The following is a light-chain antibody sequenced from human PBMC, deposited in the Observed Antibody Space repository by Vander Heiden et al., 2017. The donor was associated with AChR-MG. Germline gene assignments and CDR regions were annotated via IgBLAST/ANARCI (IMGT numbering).Light chain of an antibody. CDR1: QSVSTY. J-gene: IGKJ4*01. V-gene: IGKV3-11*01. Sequence: EIVLTQSPATLSLSPGERATLSCRASQSVSTYLAWYQQKPGQAPRLLIYDASNRATGIPPRFSGSGSGTDFILTVSSLEPEDSVVYYCKQRSSWPLTFGGGTKVEIK. CDR2: DAS. CDR3: KQRSSWPLT.